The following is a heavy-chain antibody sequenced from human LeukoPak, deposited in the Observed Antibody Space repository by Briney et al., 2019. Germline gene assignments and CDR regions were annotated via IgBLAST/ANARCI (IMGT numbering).Heavy chain of an antibody. CDR3: ARVGYCSSTSCYSAFDI. CDR2: IYTSGST. J-gene: IGHJ3*02. Sequence: PSETLSLTCTVSGGSISSGSYYWSWIRQPAGKGLEWIGRIYTSGSTNYNPSLKSRVTISVDTSKNQFSLKLSSVTAADTAVYYCARVGYCSSTSCYSAFDIWGQGTMVTVSS. D-gene: IGHD2-2*01. CDR1: GGSISSGSYY. V-gene: IGHV4-61*02.